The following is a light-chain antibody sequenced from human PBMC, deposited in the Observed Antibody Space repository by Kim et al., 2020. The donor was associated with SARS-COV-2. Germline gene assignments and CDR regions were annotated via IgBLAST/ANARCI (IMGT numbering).Light chain of an antibody. J-gene: IGKJ2*01. CDR2: KVS. CDR3: TRAYT. Sequence: GQPASISCRSSQSLVYSDGNIYLNCFPQRPGQSPRRLIYKVSNRDYGVPDRFSGSGSGTEFTMQISFFFNDAATAEIYTRAYT. CDR1: QSLVYSDGNIY. V-gene: IGKV2-30*01.